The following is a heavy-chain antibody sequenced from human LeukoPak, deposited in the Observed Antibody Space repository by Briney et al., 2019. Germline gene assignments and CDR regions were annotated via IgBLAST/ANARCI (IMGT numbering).Heavy chain of an antibody. V-gene: IGHV4-30-2*01. Sequence: PSETLSLTCAVSGGSISSGGYSWSWIRQPPGKGLEWIGYIYHSGSTYYNPSLKSRVTISVDRSKNQLSLKLSSVTAADTAVYYCARGTKLDLFDYWGQGTLVTVSS. CDR1: GGSISSGGYS. CDR2: IYHSGST. J-gene: IGHJ4*02. D-gene: IGHD1-1*01. CDR3: ARGTKLDLFDY.